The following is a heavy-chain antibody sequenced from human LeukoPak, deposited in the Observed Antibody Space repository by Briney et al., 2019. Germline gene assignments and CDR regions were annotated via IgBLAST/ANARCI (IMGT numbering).Heavy chain of an antibody. J-gene: IGHJ4*02. CDR2: ISNTGRYI. Sequence: KPGKSLRLSCAASGFSFTTYSMTWVRQAPGKGLEWVSPISNTGRYIYYKDSVKGRFTISRDNSENILYLQMNSLRAEDTAVYYCAQDFRSHHSHEPDYWGQGTLVTVSS. CDR3: AQDFRSHHSHEPDY. CDR1: GFSFTTYS. V-gene: IGHV3-21*04. D-gene: IGHD1-14*01.